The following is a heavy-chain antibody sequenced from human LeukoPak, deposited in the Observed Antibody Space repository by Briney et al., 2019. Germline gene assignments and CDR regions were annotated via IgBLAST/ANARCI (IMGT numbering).Heavy chain of an antibody. D-gene: IGHD5-12*01. Sequence: PGGSLRLSCAASGFTFSSYSMNWVRQAPGKGLEWVSYISSSSSTIYYADSVKGRFTISRDNAKNSLYLQMNSLRDEDTAVYYCARVSNPRGYSGYYMDVWGKGTTVTVSS. CDR3: ARVSNPRGYSGYYMDV. CDR1: GFTFSSYS. J-gene: IGHJ6*03. CDR2: ISSSSSTI. V-gene: IGHV3-48*02.